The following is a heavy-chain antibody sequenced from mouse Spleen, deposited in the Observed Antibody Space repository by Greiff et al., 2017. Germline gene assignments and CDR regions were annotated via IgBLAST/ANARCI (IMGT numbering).Heavy chain of an antibody. D-gene: IGHD1-1*01. V-gene: IGHV5-17*01. CDR1: GFTFSDYG. CDR3: ARGPYGSSYGFAY. J-gene: IGHJ3*01. CDR2: ISSGSSTI. Sequence: EVKLVESGGGLVKPGGSLKLSCAASGFTFSDYGMHWVRQAPEQGLEWVAYISSGSSTIYYAETVKGRSTISRDNAKNTLFLQMTRLRSEDTAMYDCARGPYGSSYGFAYWGQGTLVTVSA.